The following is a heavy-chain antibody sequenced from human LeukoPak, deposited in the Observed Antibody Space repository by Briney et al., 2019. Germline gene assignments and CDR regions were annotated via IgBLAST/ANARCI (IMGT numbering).Heavy chain of an antibody. CDR1: GYSLTSYG. D-gene: IGHD1/OR15-1a*01. J-gene: IGHJ6*03. CDR3: ARDKGTEGTYYYYYMDV. CDR2: ISAHSGNT. Sequence: ASVKVSCKASGYSLTSYGISWVRQAPGQGLEWMGWISAHSGNTNYEEKLQGRVTLSTDTSTSTAYMELRSLRSDDTAVYYCARDKGTEGTYYYYYMDVWGKGTTVTVSS. V-gene: IGHV1-18*01.